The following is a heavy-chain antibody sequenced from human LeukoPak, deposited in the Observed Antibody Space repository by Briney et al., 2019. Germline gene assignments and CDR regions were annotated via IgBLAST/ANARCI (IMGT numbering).Heavy chain of an antibody. CDR1: GYTFTAY. CDR2: INPKSGDT. V-gene: IGHV1-2*06. J-gene: IGHJ5*02. Sequence: ASVKVSCKASGYTFTAYLHWVRQAPGQGLEWMGRINPKSGDTNYAQKFQDRVTMTRDTSMSTAYMEISRLRYDDTAVYYCGRGIQSFDPWGQGTLVTVSS. CDR3: GRGIQSFDP.